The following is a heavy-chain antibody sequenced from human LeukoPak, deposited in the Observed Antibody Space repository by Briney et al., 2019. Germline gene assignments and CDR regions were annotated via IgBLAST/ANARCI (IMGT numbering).Heavy chain of an antibody. CDR1: GFTVSSNH. CDR3: ARDGENHYYDY. J-gene: IGHJ4*02. CDR2: IYSGGTI. Sequence: PGGSLRLSCAASGFTVSSNHMSWVRQAPGKGLEWVSVIYSGGTIYYADSVKGRFTISRDNSKNTVYLEMNSLRAEDTAVYYCARDGENHYYDYWGQGTLGTVST. D-gene: IGHD1-14*01. V-gene: IGHV3-66*01.